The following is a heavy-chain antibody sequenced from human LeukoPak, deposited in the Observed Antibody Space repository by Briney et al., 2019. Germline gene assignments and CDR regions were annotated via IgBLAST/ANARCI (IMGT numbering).Heavy chain of an antibody. Sequence: GGSLRLSCAASGFTFSSYAMNWVRQAPGKGLEWVSAIRGSGGSTFYVESLKGRFTISRDNSKNTLYLQMNSLRAEDTAVYYCARADGNYYYAMDVWGQGTTVTVS. CDR2: IRGSGGST. CDR1: GFTFSSYA. J-gene: IGHJ6*02. CDR3: ARADGNYYYAMDV. D-gene: IGHD4-23*01. V-gene: IGHV3-23*01.